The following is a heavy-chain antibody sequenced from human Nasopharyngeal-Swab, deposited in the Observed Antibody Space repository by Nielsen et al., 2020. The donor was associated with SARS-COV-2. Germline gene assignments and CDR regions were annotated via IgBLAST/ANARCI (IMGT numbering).Heavy chain of an antibody. V-gene: IGHV4-34*01. CDR3: ARGGYSYGPDY. D-gene: IGHD5-18*01. CDR1: GGSFSGYY. CDR2: INHSGST. J-gene: IGHJ4*02. Sequence: CAVYGGSFSGYYWSWIRQPPGKGLEWIGEINHSGSTNYNPSLKSRVTISVDTSKNQFSLKLSSVTAADTAVYYCARGGYSYGPDYWGQGTLVTVSS.